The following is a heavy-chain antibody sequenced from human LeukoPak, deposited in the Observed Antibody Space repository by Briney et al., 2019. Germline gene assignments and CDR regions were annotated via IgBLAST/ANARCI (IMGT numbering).Heavy chain of an antibody. CDR3: ARVGASYYDFWSGYF. J-gene: IGHJ4*02. V-gene: IGHV1-2*02. CDR1: GYSFSGHY. Sequence: ASVKVSCKASGYSFSGHYMHWVRQAPGQGLEWMGWINSNSGETHYSEKFQGRVTMTRDTSISTAYMELSSLRSDDTAVYYCARVGASYYDFWSGYFWGQGTLVTVSA. D-gene: IGHD3-3*01. CDR2: INSNSGET.